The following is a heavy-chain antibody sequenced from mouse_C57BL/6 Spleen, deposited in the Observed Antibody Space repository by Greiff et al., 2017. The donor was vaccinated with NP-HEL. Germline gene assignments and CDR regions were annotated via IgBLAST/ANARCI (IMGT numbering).Heavy chain of an antibody. CDR3: ANYYGSSYDAMDY. CDR2: IYPGDGDT. CDR1: GYAFSSSW. V-gene: IGHV1-82*01. Sequence: QVQLQQSGPELVKPGASVTISCKASGYAFSSSWMNWVKQRPGKGLEWIGRIYPGDGDTNYNGKFKGKATLTADKSSSTAYMQLSSLTSEDSAVYFCANYYGSSYDAMDYWGQGTSVTVSS. D-gene: IGHD1-1*01. J-gene: IGHJ4*01.